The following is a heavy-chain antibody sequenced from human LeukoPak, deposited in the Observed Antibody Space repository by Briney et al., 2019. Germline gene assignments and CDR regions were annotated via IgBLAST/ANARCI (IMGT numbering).Heavy chain of an antibody. CDR3: ARVGSNCSGGSCYLNWFDP. CDR2: IYTSGGT. CDR1: GGSISSGSYY. J-gene: IGHJ5*02. Sequence: SETLSLTCTVSGGSISSGSYYWSWIRQPAGKGLEWIGRIYTSGGTNYNPSLKSRVTISVDTSKNQFSLKLSSVTAADTAVYYCARVGSNCSGGSCYLNWFDPWGQGTLVTVSS. D-gene: IGHD2-15*01. V-gene: IGHV4-61*02.